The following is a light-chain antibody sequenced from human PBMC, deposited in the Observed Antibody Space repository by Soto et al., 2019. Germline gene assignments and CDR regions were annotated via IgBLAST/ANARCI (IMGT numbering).Light chain of an antibody. CDR1: SSNIGNND. J-gene: IGLJ3*02. CDR2: YDD. Sequence: QSVLTQPPSVSEAPRQRVTISCSGSSSNIGNNDVNWYQQLPGKAPKLLIYYDDLLPSGVSDRFSGSKSGTSASLAISWLQSEDEADYYCAAWDDSLNGWVFGGGTKLTVL. CDR3: AAWDDSLNGWV. V-gene: IGLV1-36*01.